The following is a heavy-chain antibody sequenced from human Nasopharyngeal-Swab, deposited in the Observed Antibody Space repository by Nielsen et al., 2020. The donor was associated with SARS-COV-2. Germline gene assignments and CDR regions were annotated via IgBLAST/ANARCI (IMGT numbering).Heavy chain of an antibody. J-gene: IGHJ4*02. CDR2: IYHSGST. CDR3: ARVGRYYYDSSGYYDY. D-gene: IGHD3-22*01. Sequence: SETLSLTCAVSGGSISSSNWWSCVRQPPGKGLEWIGEIYHSGSTNYNPSLKSRVTISVDKSKNQFSLKLSSVTAADTAVYYCARVGRYYYDSSGYYDYWGQGTLVTVSS. V-gene: IGHV4-4*02. CDR1: GGSISSSNW.